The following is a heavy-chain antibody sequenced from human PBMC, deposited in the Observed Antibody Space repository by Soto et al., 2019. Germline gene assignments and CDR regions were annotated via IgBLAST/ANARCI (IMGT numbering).Heavy chain of an antibody. CDR3: ARVRYDFWSGFHYYYGMDV. CDR2: ISAYNGNT. J-gene: IGHJ6*02. D-gene: IGHD3-3*01. V-gene: IGHV1-18*01. CDR1: GYTFTSYG. Sequence: QVQLVQSGAEVKKPGASVKVSCKASGYTFTSYGISWVRQAPGQGLEWMGWISAYNGNTNYAQKLQGRVTMTTDTSTSTAYMELRSLRSDDTAVYYCARVRYDFWSGFHYYYGMDVWGQGTTVTVSS.